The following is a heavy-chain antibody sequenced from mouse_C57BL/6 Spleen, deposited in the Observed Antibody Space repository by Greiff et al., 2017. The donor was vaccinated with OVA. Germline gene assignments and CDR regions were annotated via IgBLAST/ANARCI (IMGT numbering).Heavy chain of an antibody. V-gene: IGHV3-6*01. CDR2: ISYDGSN. D-gene: IGHD1-1*01. CDR3: ASPPYYYGSSPYWYFDV. CDR1: GYSITSGYY. J-gene: IGHJ1*03. Sequence: DVQLQESGPGLVKPSQSLSLTCSVTGYSITSGYYWNWIRQFPGNKLEWMGYISYDGSNNYNPSLKNRISITRDTSKNQFFLKLNSVTTEDTATYYCASPPYYYGSSPYWYFDVWGTGTTVTVSS.